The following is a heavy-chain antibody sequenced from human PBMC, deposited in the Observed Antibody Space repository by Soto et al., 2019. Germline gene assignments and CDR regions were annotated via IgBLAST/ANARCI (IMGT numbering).Heavy chain of an antibody. J-gene: IGHJ4*02. D-gene: IGHD3-10*01. CDR3: ARRPLVRGIIPYYFDS. CDR2: IYYSGSA. Sequence: QLQLQESGPGLVKPSETLSLTCTVSGGSINNSSFYWGWVRQPPGKRLEWIGSIYYSGSAYYNPSLKSRLTLSVDTSKNQFSLNLSPVTAADSAVYFCARRPLVRGIIPYYFDSWGQGTLVTVSS. CDR1: GGSINNSSFY. V-gene: IGHV4-39*01.